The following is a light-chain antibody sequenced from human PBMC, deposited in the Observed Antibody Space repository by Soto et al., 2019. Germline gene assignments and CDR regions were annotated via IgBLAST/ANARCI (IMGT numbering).Light chain of an antibody. CDR2: GAS. V-gene: IGKV3-20*01. J-gene: IGKJ4*01. CDR1: QSVSYIY. Sequence: EIVLTQSPGSLSLSPGERATLSCRASQSVSYIYLAWYQHNPGRAPRLLIYGASIRATGVPDRFRGSGSGTDFTLTISRLEPEDFAVYYCQQYGISPLTFGGGTKVEIK. CDR3: QQYGISPLT.